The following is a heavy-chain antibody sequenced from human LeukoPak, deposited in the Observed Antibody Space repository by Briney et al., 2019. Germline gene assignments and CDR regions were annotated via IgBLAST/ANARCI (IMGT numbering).Heavy chain of an antibody. CDR1: GGSISSYY. Sequence: SETLSLTCTVSGGSISSYYWSWIRQPAGKGLEWIGRIYTSGSTNYNPSLKSRVTISVDTSKNQFSLKLSSVTAADTAVYYCVSYQLLWRFYYWGQGTLVTVSS. J-gene: IGHJ4*02. D-gene: IGHD2-2*01. CDR3: VSYQLLWRFYY. V-gene: IGHV4-4*07. CDR2: IYTSGST.